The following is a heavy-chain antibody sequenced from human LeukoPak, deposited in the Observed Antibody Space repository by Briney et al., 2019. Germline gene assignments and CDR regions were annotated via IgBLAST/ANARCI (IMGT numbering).Heavy chain of an antibody. Sequence: PSETLSLTCTVSGGSISTYYWNWIRQPPGKGLEWIGYIYYSGSTNYNPSLKSRVTISVDTSKNQFSLKLSSVTAADTAVYYCARSSGYYPKHPYYFDYWGQGTLVTVSS. CDR2: IYYSGST. V-gene: IGHV4-59*01. CDR1: GGSISTYY. J-gene: IGHJ4*02. CDR3: ARSSGYYPKHPYYFDY. D-gene: IGHD3-22*01.